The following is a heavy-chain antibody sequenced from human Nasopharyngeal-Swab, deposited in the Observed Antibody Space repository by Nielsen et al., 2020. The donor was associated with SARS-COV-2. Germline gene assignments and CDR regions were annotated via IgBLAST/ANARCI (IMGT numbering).Heavy chain of an antibody. V-gene: IGHV5-51*01. J-gene: IGHJ4*02. Sequence: GESLKISCEGSGFFYTNYWIAWVRQVPGKGLEWLGIIYPADSDTRYNPSFQGQVTISADKSIRTAYLQWSSLKASDTAMYYCARSLNYYDSSGYSAPEDYFDYWGQGTLVTVSS. CDR1: GFFYTNYW. CDR2: IYPADSDT. CDR3: ARSLNYYDSSGYSAPEDYFDY. D-gene: IGHD3-22*01.